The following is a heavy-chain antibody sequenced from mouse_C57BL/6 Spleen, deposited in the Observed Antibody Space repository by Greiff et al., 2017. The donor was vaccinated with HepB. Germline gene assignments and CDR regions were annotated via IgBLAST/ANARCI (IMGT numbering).Heavy chain of an antibody. J-gene: IGHJ4*01. Sequence: EVQLQESGPGLVKPSQSLSLTCSVTGYSITSGYYWNWIRQFPGNKREWMGYISYDGSNNYNPSLKDQISITRDTSKNQFFLKLNSVTTEDTATYYCAQGRVYDGYYDDAMDYWGQGTSVTVSS. CDR2: ISYDGSN. V-gene: IGHV3-6*01. CDR1: GYSITSGYY. D-gene: IGHD2-3*01. CDR3: AQGRVYDGYYDDAMDY.